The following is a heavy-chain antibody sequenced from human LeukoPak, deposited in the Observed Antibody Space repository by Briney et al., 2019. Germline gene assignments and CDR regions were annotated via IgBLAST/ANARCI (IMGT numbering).Heavy chain of an antibody. D-gene: IGHD6-6*01. V-gene: IGHV3-21*01. Sequence: GGSLRLSCAASGFTFSSYSMNWVRQAPGKGLEWVSSISSSSSYIYYADSVKGRFTISRDNAKNSLYLQMNSLRAEDTAVYYCARDLLPIAARDLFDYWGQGTLVTVSS. CDR3: ARDLLPIAARDLFDY. CDR2: ISSSSSYI. J-gene: IGHJ4*02. CDR1: GFTFSSYS.